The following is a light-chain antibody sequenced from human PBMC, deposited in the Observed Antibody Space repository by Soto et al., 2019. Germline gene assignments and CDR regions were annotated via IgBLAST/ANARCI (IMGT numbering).Light chain of an antibody. Sequence: EIVLTQSPGTLSLSPGERATPSCRASQSVSSSYLAWYQPKPGQAPRLLIYGASSRATGIPDRFSGSGSGTEFTLTISSLQSEDFGVYYCQQYNKWWTFGQGTKVDIK. V-gene: IGKV3-20*01. CDR1: QSVSSSY. CDR3: QQYNKWWT. J-gene: IGKJ1*01. CDR2: GAS.